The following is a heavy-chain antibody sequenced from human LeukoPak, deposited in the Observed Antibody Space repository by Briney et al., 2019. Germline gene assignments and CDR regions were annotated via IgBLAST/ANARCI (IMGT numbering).Heavy chain of an antibody. D-gene: IGHD6-19*01. CDR3: AKDLRQWLVVENWFDP. CDR1: GFTFSSYA. V-gene: IGHV3-23*01. Sequence: GGSLRLSCAASGFTFSSYAMSWVRQAPGKGLEWVSAISGSGGSTYYADSVKGRFTISRDNSKNTLYLHMNSLRAEDTAVYSCAKDLRQWLVVENWFDPWGQGTLVTVSS. J-gene: IGHJ5*02. CDR2: ISGSGGST.